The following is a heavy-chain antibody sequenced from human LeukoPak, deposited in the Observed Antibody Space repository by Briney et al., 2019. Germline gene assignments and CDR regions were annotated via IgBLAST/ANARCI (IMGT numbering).Heavy chain of an antibody. CDR1: GYTFTSYG. CDR3: ERVRRGYILDY. V-gene: IGHV1-18*01. J-gene: IGHJ4*02. D-gene: IGHD5-18*01. Sequence: ASVKVSCKASGYTFTSYGISWVRQAPGQGLEWMGWISAYNGNTNYAQKLQGRVTMTTDTSTSTAYMGLRSLRSDDTAVYYCERVRRGYILDYWGQGTLVTVSS. CDR2: ISAYNGNT.